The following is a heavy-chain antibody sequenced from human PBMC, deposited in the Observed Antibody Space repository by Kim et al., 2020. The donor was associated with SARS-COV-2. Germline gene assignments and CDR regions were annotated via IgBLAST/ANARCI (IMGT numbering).Heavy chain of an antibody. CDR2: IRGSGTTT. CDR1: GFTFSNHA. V-gene: IGHV3-23*01. J-gene: IGHJ6*03. CDR3: ARGARDDFWSGNGAVDYYLDV. Sequence: GGSLRLSCAASGFTFSNHAMSWVRQAPGKGLEWVSVIRGSGTTTYYAGSVEGRFTISRDNSKNTLYLQMNSLRAEDTALYYCARGARDDFWSGNGAVDYYLDVWGKGATLTLSS. D-gene: IGHD3-3*01.